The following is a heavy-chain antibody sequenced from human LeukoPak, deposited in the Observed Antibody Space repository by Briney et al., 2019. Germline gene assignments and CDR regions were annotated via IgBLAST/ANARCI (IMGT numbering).Heavy chain of an antibody. Sequence: GRSLRLSCAASGFTFSSYGMHWVRQAPGKGLEWVAVIWYDGSNKYYADSVKGRFTISRDNSKNTLYLQMNSLRAEDTAVYYCARHREGMDYGSGSLGVWGQGTTVTVSS. CDR3: ARHREGMDYGSGSLGV. V-gene: IGHV3-33*01. CDR2: IWYDGSNK. CDR1: GFTFSSYG. D-gene: IGHD3-10*01. J-gene: IGHJ6*02.